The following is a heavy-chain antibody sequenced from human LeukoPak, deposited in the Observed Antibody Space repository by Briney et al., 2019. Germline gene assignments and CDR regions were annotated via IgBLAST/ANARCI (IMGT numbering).Heavy chain of an antibody. CDR2: IYHSGST. CDR1: GYSISSGYY. V-gene: IGHV4-38-2*02. Sequence: PPETLSLTCTVSGYSISSGYYWGWIRQPPGKGLEWIGNIYHSGSTYYNASLKSRVTISIDTSKNQFSLKLSSVTAADTAVYYCARGVTMIGRLRFDPWGQGTLVTVSS. D-gene: IGHD3-22*01. CDR3: ARGVTMIGRLRFDP. J-gene: IGHJ5*02.